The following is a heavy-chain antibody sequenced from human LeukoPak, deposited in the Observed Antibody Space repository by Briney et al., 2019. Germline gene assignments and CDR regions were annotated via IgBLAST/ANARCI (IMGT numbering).Heavy chain of an antibody. Sequence: SETLSLTCTVSGGSISSYYWSWIRQPPGKGLEWIGYIHYSGSTNYNPSLKSRVTISVDTSKNQFSLKLSSVTAADTAVYYCARVRGPGGWAEVVDYWGQGTLVTVSS. CDR3: ARVRGPGGWAEVVDY. D-gene: IGHD3-16*01. V-gene: IGHV4-59*01. CDR2: IHYSGST. J-gene: IGHJ4*02. CDR1: GGSISSYY.